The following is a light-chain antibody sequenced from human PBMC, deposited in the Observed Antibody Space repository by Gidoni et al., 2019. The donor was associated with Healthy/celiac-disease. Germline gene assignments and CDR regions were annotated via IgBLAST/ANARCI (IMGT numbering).Light chain of an antibody. CDR1: QSVSSN. Sequence: ETGMTQSPATLSVSPGERATLSCRASQSVSSNLAWYQQNPGQAPRLLIYGASTWATGIPSRFSGSGSGTEFTLTISSLQSEDFAVYYCQQYNSWPPLTFGGGTKVEIK. V-gene: IGKV3-15*01. CDR3: QQYNSWPPLT. J-gene: IGKJ4*01. CDR2: GAS.